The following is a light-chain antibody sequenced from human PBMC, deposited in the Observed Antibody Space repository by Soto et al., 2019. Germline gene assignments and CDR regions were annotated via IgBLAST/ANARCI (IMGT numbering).Light chain of an antibody. CDR2: EVS. J-gene: IGLJ7*01. Sequence: QSVLTQPPSASGSPGQSVTISCTGTSSDVGGYNYVSWYQQHPGKAPKLMIYEVSKRPSGVPDRFSGSKSGNTASLTVSGLQAEDEADYYCSSYVGSNNFVFGTGTQLTVL. CDR3: SSYVGSNNFV. CDR1: SSDVGGYNY. V-gene: IGLV2-8*01.